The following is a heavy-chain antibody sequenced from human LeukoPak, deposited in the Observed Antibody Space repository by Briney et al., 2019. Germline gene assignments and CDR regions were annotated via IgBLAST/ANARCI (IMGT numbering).Heavy chain of an antibody. CDR1: GLTFSDYY. CDR3: ARETQVDAFDY. Sequence: GGSLRLSCAASGLTFSDYYMSWIRQAPGKGLEWVSYISSSGSTIYYADSVKGRFTISRDNAKNSLYLQMNSLRAEDTAVYYCARETQVDAFDYWGQGTLVTVSS. J-gene: IGHJ4*02. D-gene: IGHD1-26*01. V-gene: IGHV3-11*04. CDR2: ISSSGSTI.